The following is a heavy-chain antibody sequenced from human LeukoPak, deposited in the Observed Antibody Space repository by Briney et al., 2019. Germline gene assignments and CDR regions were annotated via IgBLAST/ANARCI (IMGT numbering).Heavy chain of an antibody. CDR1: GFTFSSYS. Sequence: GGSLRLSCAASGFTFSSYSMNWVRQAPGKGLEWVSYISSSYSTIYYADSVKGRFTISRDNAKNSLYLQMNSLRAEDTAVYYCARRGMATIGYYFDYWGQGTLVTVSS. J-gene: IGHJ4*02. V-gene: IGHV3-48*04. CDR2: ISSSYSTI. CDR3: ARRGMATIGYYFDY. D-gene: IGHD5-24*01.